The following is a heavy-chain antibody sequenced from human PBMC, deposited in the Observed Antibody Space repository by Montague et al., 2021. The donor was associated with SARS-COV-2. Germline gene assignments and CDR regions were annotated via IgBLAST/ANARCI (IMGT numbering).Heavy chain of an antibody. V-gene: IGHV4/OR15-8*01. D-gene: IGHD1-26*01. Sequence: SETLSLTCVVYGDSISADNWWTLVRLPPEKLLWMGGGIYHTGSTKYKPSLKSRVSMSVAKSWNHFSLRLTSVTAADTAIYYCARKGCGRADLDYWGQGTLVTVPS. CDR3: ARKGCGRADLDY. CDR2: IYHTGST. J-gene: IGHJ4*02. CDR1: GDSISADNW.